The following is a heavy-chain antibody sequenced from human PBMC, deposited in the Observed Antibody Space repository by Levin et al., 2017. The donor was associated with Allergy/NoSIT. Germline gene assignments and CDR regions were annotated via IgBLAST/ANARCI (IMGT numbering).Heavy chain of an antibody. CDR1: GFTFRKYS. J-gene: IGHJ4*02. CDR2: IRYDGNNK. Sequence: QPGGSLRLSCAASGFTFRKYSMHWVRQAPGKGLDWVAFIRYDGNNKNYPDSVQGRFTISRDNSKSMLYLQMDSLRLEDTAVYYCARDADGRNEMGGGLDYWGQGTPVTVSS. CDR3: ARDADGRNEMGGGLDY. D-gene: IGHD1-26*01. V-gene: IGHV3-30*02.